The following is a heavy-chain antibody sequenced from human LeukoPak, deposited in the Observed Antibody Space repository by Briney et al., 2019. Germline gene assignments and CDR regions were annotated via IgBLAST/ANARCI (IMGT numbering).Heavy chain of an antibody. V-gene: IGHV3-23*01. CDR1: GFTFSSYA. CDR2: ISGSGGST. D-gene: IGHD3-22*01. CDR3: AKRPYDSSGSYYFDY. Sequence: PGGSLRLSCAASGFTFSSYAMSWVRQAPGKGLEWVSAISGSGGSTYYADSVKGRFTISRDNSKNTLYLQMNSLRAEDTAVYYCAKRPYDSSGSYYFDYWGQGTLVTVSS. J-gene: IGHJ4*02.